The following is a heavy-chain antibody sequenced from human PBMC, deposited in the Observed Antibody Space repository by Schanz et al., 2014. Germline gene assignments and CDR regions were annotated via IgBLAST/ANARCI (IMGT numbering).Heavy chain of an antibody. D-gene: IGHD3-3*01. CDR2: INPNSGGT. CDR3: ARTASHDVWRGYIPHYAFDL. Sequence: QVQLVQSGAEVKKPGASVKVSCKASGDTFAGYFLHWVRQAPGQGLEWMGRINPNSGGTYFAQKFQGRVTMTSDTSITTVYMEVNSLTSDDTAVFYCARTASHDVWRGYIPHYAFDLWGQGTVVIVSS. J-gene: IGHJ3*01. V-gene: IGHV1-2*06. CDR1: GDTFAGYF.